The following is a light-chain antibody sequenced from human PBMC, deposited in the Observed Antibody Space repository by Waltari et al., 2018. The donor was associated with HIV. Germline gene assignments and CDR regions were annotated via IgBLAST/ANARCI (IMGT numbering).Light chain of an antibody. CDR2: VGTGGIVG. CDR1: SGYSHYK. J-gene: IGLJ3*02. Sequence: QPVLTQPPSASASLGASVTLTCTLSSGYSHYKVDWYQQRPGKGPRFVMRVGTGGIVGCKGDGILDRFSVLDSGLNRTVRIKNIQEEDDSDFHCGADDRSGSNIVWVFGGCTKLTVL. CDR3: GADDRSGSNIVWV. V-gene: IGLV9-49*03.